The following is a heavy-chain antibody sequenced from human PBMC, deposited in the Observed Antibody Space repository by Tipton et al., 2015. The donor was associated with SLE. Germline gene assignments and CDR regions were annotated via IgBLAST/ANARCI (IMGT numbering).Heavy chain of an antibody. J-gene: IGHJ4*02. D-gene: IGHD2-2*01. CDR1: GGSISSYY. CDR3: ARPHPDCSSTSCYGLGYYFDY. Sequence: TLSLTCTVSGGSISSYYWSWIRQPAGKGLEWTGRIYTSGSTNYNPSLKSRVTISVDTSKNQFSLKLSSVTAADTAVYYCARPHPDCSSTSCYGLGYYFDYWGQGTLVTVSS. V-gene: IGHV4-4*07. CDR2: IYTSGST.